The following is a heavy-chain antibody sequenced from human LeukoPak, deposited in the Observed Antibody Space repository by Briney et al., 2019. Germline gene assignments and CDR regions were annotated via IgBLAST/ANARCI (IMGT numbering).Heavy chain of an antibody. J-gene: IGHJ3*02. D-gene: IGHD6-13*01. CDR3: ARGVAAAGTSDAFDI. V-gene: IGHV3-7*03. CDR1: GFTFSNYW. CDR2: IKYDEVEK. Sequence: GGSLRLSCAASGFTFSNYWMSWVRQAPGKGLEWVANIKYDEVEKYHVDSVKGRFTISRDNAKKSLYLQMNSLRAEDTAVYYCARGVAAAGTSDAFDIWGQGTMVTVSS.